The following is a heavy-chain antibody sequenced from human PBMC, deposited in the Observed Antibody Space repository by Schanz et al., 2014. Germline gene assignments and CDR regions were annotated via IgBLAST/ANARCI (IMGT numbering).Heavy chain of an antibody. CDR1: GFTLSSYA. V-gene: IGHV3-21*05. CDR2: ISSGSSYA. D-gene: IGHD3-9*01. J-gene: IGHJ4*02. Sequence: VQLVESGGGVVQPGRSLRLSCAAYGFTLSSYAMHWVRQAPGKGLEWVSDISSGSSYANYADSVKGRFTISRDNSKNILYLQMNSLRAEDTAVYYCAKQIHYDILTVTRNWGQGTLVTVSS. CDR3: AKQIHYDILTVTRN.